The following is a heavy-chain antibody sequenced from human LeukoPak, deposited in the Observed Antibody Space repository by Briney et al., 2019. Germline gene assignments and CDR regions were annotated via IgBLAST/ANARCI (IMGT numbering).Heavy chain of an antibody. CDR2: IYISGNT. CDR1: GVSIRSYY. V-gene: IGHV4-4*07. D-gene: IGHD3-22*01. CDR3: ARTMSFSTQYYFDY. Sequence: PSETLSLTCNVSGVSIRSYYCSWIRQPAGGGLEWIGRIYISGNTNYNPSLKSRVTMSLDTSKNQFSLNLNSVTAADTAVYYCARTMSFSTQYYFDYWGQGTLVTVSS. J-gene: IGHJ4*02.